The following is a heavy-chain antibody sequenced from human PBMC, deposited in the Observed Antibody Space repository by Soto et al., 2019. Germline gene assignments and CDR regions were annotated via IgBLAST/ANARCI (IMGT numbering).Heavy chain of an antibody. CDR3: ARGGIVVVVAARDAFDI. CDR1: GGSISSGGYY. CDR2: IYYSGST. V-gene: IGHV4-31*03. Sequence: QVQLQESGPGLVKPSQTLSLTCTVSGGSISSGGYYWSWIRQHPGKGLEWSGYIYYSGSTYYNPSLKSRVTISVDTSKNQFSLKLSSVTAADTAVYYCARGGIVVVVAARDAFDIWGQGTMVTVSS. J-gene: IGHJ3*02. D-gene: IGHD2-15*01.